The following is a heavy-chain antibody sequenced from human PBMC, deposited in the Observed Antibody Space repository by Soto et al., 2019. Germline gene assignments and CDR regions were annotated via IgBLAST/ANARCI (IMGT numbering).Heavy chain of an antibody. Sequence: GGSLRLSCAASGFTFSSYWMHWVRQAPGKGLVWVSRINSDGSSTSYADSVKGRFTISRDNAKNTLYLQMNSLRAEDTAVYYCAREGYSYAPGYFDYWGQGTLVTVYS. CDR1: GFTFSSYW. CDR3: AREGYSYAPGYFDY. CDR2: INSDGSST. J-gene: IGHJ4*02. D-gene: IGHD5-18*01. V-gene: IGHV3-74*01.